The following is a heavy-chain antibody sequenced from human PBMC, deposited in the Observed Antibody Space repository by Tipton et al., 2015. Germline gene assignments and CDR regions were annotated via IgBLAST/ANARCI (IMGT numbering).Heavy chain of an antibody. Sequence: TLSLTCNVSGGSITSDYWSWIRQPPGKGLEWIGYTYYSGRTNYNPSLKGRVTISVDTSKKQFSLKLTSVTAADTAVYYCARGTVLGRVPWGWFGPWGQGTVVTVSS. D-gene: IGHD7-27*01. J-gene: IGHJ5*02. CDR3: ARGTVLGRVPWGWFGP. V-gene: IGHV4-59*01. CDR2: TYYSGRT. CDR1: GGSITSDY.